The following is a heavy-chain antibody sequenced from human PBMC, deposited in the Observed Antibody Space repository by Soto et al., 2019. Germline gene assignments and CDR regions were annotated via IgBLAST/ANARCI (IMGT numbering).Heavy chain of an antibody. CDR2: IKQDGSEK. CDR1: GFTFSSYW. D-gene: IGHD3-10*01. J-gene: IGHJ3*02. Sequence: EVQLVESGGGLVQPGGSLRLSCAASGFTFSSYWMTWVRQAPGKGLEWVANIKQDGSEKFYVDSVKGRFTISRDNAKNSLNMKMNSLRAEDMAVYYCARGVGSYFRRVVGAFDIWGQGTMVTVSS. V-gene: IGHV3-7*04. CDR3: ARGVGSYFRRVVGAFDI.